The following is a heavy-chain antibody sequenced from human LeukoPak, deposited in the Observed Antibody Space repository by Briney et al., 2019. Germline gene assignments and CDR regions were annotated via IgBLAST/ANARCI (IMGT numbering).Heavy chain of an antibody. V-gene: IGHV1-69*04. J-gene: IGHJ4*02. D-gene: IGHD2-2*01. CDR3: ASETGYCSSTSCYGKTPFDY. Sequence: SVKVSCKASGGTFSSYAISWVRQAPGQGLEWMGRIIPILGIANHAQKFQGRVTITADKSTSTAYMELSSLRSEDTAVYYCASETGYCSSTSCYGKTPFDYWGQGTLVTVSS. CDR2: IIPILGIA. CDR1: GGTFSSYA.